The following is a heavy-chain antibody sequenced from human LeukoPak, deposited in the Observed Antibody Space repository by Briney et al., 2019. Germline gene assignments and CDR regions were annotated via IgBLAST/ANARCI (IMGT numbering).Heavy chain of an antibody. CDR2: INPNSGGT. V-gene: IGHV1-2*02. CDR1: GYTFTGYY. D-gene: IGHD2-2*02. CDR3: ARDRIVVVPAAIRRKNAFDI. J-gene: IGHJ3*02. Sequence: GASAKVSCKASGYTFTGYYMHWVRQAPGQGLEWMGWINPNSGGTNYAQKFQGRVTMTRDTSISTAYMELSRLRSDDTAVYYCARDRIVVVPAAIRRKNAFDIWGQGTMVTVSS.